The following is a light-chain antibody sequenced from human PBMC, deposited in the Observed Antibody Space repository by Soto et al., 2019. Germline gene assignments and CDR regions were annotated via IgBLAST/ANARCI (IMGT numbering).Light chain of an antibody. V-gene: IGLV1-40*01. CDR3: GSYVSSLSGGV. Sequence: QSVLTQPPSVSGAPGQRVTISCTGSSSNIGAGYDVHWYQQLPGTAPKLLIYGNSNRPSGVPDRFSGSKSGTTASLAITGLRAEDEADDYCGSYVSSLSGGVFGGGTKLTVL. CDR1: SSNIGAGYD. CDR2: GNS. J-gene: IGLJ3*02.